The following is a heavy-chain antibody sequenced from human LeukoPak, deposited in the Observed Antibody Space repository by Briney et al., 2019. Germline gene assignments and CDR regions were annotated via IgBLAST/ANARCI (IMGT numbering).Heavy chain of an antibody. CDR1: GGSFSGYY. CDR2: INHSGST. D-gene: IGHD5-12*01. CDR3: ATSVAASL. J-gene: IGHJ4*02. V-gene: IGHV4-34*01. Sequence: PSETLSLTCAVYGGSFSGYYWSWIRQPPGKGLEWIGEINHSGSTNYNPSLKSRVTISVDTSKNQFSLKLSSVTAADTAVYYCATSVAASLWGQGTLVTVSS.